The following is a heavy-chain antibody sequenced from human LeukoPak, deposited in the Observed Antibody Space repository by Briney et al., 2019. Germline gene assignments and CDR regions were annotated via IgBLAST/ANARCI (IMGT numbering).Heavy chain of an antibody. J-gene: IGHJ4*02. D-gene: IGHD5-24*01. CDR3: ARASRDGYNQNFDH. CDR2: IHPGDSDT. Sequence: GESLKISCQGSGYTFTAYWIGWVRQMPGKGLEWVGIIHPGDSDTRYSPSFQGQVTISADKSITTAYLQWSSLKASDTAMYYCARASRDGYNQNFDHWGQGTLVTVSS. CDR1: GYTFTAYW. V-gene: IGHV5-51*01.